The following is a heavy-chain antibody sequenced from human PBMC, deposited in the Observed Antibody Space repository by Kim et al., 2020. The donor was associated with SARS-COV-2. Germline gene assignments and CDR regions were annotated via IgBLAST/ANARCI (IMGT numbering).Heavy chain of an antibody. J-gene: IGHJ4*02. V-gene: IGHV3-33*01. CDR3: ARADVWGSPDY. D-gene: IGHD3-16*01. CDR1: GFTFSSYG. Sequence: GGSLRLSCAASGFTFSSYGMHWVRQAPGKGLEWVAVIWYDGSNKYYADSVKGRFTISRDNSKNTLYLQMNSLRAEDTAVYYCARADVWGSPDYWGQGTLVTVSS. CDR2: IWYDGSNK.